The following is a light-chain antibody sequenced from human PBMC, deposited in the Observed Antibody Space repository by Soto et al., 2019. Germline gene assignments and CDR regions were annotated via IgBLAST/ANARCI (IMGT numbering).Light chain of an antibody. J-gene: IGKJ5*01. CDR1: QSVSRS. Sequence: EIVLTQSPATLSLSPGEGATLSCRASQSVSRSLAWYQQKPGQSPRLLIYDISIRATGIPARFSGSGSGTDFTLTISTLEPEDFAVYYCQQRSHWPPITFGQGTRLEIK. V-gene: IGKV3-11*01. CDR2: DIS. CDR3: QQRSHWPPIT.